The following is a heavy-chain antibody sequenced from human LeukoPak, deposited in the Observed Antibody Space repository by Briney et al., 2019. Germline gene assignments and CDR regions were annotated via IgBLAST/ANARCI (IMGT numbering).Heavy chain of an antibody. Sequence: PSETLSLTCTVSGGSISTYYWSWIRQPPRKGLEWIGYIYYIGTTNYNPSLKSRVTISVDTSKNQFSLKLSSVTAADTAFYYCARDQGYGGFDYWGQGALVTVSS. J-gene: IGHJ4*02. D-gene: IGHD3-16*01. V-gene: IGHV4-59*01. CDR2: IYYIGTT. CDR1: GGSISTYY. CDR3: ARDQGYGGFDY.